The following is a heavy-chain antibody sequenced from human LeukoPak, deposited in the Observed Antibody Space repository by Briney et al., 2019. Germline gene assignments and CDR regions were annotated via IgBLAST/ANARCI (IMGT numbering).Heavy chain of an antibody. D-gene: IGHD6-19*01. CDR3: ARDRLISVAGTKIRYYYYYMDV. Sequence: ASVKVSCKASGYTFTSCGISWVRQGPGQGLEWMGWISAYNGNTNYAQKLQGRVTMTTDTSTSTSYMEMRSLRSDDTAVYYCARDRLISVAGTKIRYYYYYMDVWGKGTTVTVSS. CDR2: ISAYNGNT. CDR1: GYTFTSCG. V-gene: IGHV1-18*01. J-gene: IGHJ6*03.